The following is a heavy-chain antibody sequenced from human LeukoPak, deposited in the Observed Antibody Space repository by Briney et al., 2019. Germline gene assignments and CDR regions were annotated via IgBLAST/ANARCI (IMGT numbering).Heavy chain of an antibody. V-gene: IGHV4-34*01. CDR3: ARAPPPYYYDSSGYYYASALRWFDP. Sequence: SETLSLTCAVYGGSFSGYYWSWIRQPPGKGLEWIGEINHSGSTNYNPSLKSRVTISVDTSKNQFSLKLSSVTAADTAVYYCARAPPPYYYDSSGYYYASALRWFDPWGQGTQVTVSS. D-gene: IGHD3-22*01. J-gene: IGHJ5*02. CDR1: GGSFSGYY. CDR2: INHSGST.